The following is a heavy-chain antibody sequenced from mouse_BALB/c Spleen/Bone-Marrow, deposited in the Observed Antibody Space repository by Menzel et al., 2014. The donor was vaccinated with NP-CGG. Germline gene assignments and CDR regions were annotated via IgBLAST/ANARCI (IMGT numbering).Heavy chain of an antibody. J-gene: IGHJ1*01. CDR1: GFNIKDTY. V-gene: IGHV14-3*02. CDR3: ARVNPWYFDV. D-gene: IGHD2-2*01. CDR2: IDPASGDT. Sequence: VQLQQSGAELVKPGASVKSSCTASGFNIKDTYIHWVMQRPEQGLAWIGRIDPASGDTKFDPKFQGKATITADTSSNTAYLQVTSLTSEDTAVYYCARVNPWYFDVWGAGTTGTVSS.